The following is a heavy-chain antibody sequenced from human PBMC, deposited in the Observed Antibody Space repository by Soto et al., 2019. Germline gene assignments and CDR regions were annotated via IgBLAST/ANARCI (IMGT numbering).Heavy chain of an antibody. CDR3: AKDLITIFGVVIGGMDV. D-gene: IGHD3-3*01. Sequence: HPGGSLRLSCAASGFTFSSYGMHRVRQAPGKGLEWVAVISYDGSNKYYADSVKGRFAISRDNSKNTLYLQMNSLRAEDTAVYYCAKDLITIFGVVIGGMDVWGQGTTVTVSS. V-gene: IGHV3-30*18. CDR1: GFTFSSYG. CDR2: ISYDGSNK. J-gene: IGHJ6*02.